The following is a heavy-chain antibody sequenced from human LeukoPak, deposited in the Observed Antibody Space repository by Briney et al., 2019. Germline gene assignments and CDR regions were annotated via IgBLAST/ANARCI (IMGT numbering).Heavy chain of an antibody. D-gene: IGHD3-22*01. Sequence: SETLSLTCTVSGYSISSGYYWGWSRQPPGKGLEGIGSIYHSGSTYYNPSLKSRVTISVDTSKNQFSLKLSSVTAADTAVYYCAELAYDSSGYYLGYWGQGTLVTVSS. CDR1: GYSISSGYY. V-gene: IGHV4-38-2*02. CDR2: IYHSGST. CDR3: AELAYDSSGYYLGY. J-gene: IGHJ4*02.